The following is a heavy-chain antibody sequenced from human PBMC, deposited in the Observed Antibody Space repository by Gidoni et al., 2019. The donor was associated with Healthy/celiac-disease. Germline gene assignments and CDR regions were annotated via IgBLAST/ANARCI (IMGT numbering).Heavy chain of an antibody. CDR1: GFTFSDYY. CDR2: SSSSSSYT. Sequence: QVQLVESGGGLVKPGGSLRLSCAASGFTFSDYYMSWIRQAPGKGLEWVSYSSSSSSYTNYADSVKGRFTISRDNAKNSLYLQMNSLRAEDTAVYYCARAGYCSSTSCYYFDYWGQGTLVTVSS. D-gene: IGHD2-2*01. J-gene: IGHJ4*02. CDR3: ARAGYCSSTSCYYFDY. V-gene: IGHV3-11*06.